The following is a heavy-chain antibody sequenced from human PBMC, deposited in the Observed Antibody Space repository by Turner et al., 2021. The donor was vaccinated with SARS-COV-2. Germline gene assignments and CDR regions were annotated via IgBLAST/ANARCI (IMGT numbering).Heavy chain of an antibody. D-gene: IGHD3-16*01. Sequence: QVRLAESGGGVVQPGRSLRLSCLPSGFTFSSHGMHWVRQAAGKGLEWVAAISYDGSSKFYADFVKGRFTISRDDSSNTVYVEINSLRPEDTAVFYCAKDDGGLATTTYGMDVWGQGTTVTVSS. CDR3: AKDDGGLATTTYGMDV. J-gene: IGHJ6*02. CDR1: GFTFSSHG. CDR2: ISYDGSSK. V-gene: IGHV3-30*18.